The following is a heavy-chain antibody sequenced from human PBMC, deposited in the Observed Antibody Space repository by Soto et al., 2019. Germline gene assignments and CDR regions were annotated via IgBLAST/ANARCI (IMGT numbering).Heavy chain of an antibody. CDR2: IFSDNER. J-gene: IGHJ6*02. D-gene: IGHD1-1*01. CDR3: ARMNVDPYQLHYAMDV. Sequence: SGPTLVNPTETLKLTCTVSGFSLTTGKMGVSWIRQPPGKALEWLAHIFSDNERSYSTSLQGRLTISKDTSGSQVVLSMTNVDPVDTATYYCARMNVDPYQLHYAMDVWGQGTTVTVSS. V-gene: IGHV2-26*01. CDR1: GFSLTTGKMG.